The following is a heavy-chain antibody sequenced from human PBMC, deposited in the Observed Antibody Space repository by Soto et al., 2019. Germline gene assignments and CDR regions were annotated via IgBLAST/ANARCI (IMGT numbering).Heavy chain of an antibody. D-gene: IGHD6-6*01. CDR2: IRSKAYGGTT. CDR1: GFTFGDYA. J-gene: IGHJ3*02. V-gene: IGHV3-49*03. Sequence: GGSLRLSCTASGFTFGDYAMSWFRQAPGKGLEWVGFIRSKAYGGTTEYAASVKGRFTISRDDSKSITYLQMNSLKTEDTAVYYCTRAQIAALAFDIWGQGTMVTVSS. CDR3: TRAQIAALAFDI.